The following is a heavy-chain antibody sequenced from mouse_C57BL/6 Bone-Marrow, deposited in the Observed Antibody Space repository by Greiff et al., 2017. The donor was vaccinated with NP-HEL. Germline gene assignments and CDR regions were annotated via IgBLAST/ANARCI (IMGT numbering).Heavy chain of an antibody. CDR3: ARSYGSSFYFDY. CDR2: IYYSGTI. CDR1: GISITTGNYR. V-gene: IGHV3-5*01. D-gene: IGHD1-1*01. J-gene: IGHJ2*01. Sequence: VQLKESGPGLVKPSQTVFLTCTVTGISITTGNYRWSWIRQFPGNNLEWIGYIYYSGTITYNPSLTSRTTITRDTPKNQFFLEMNSLTAEDTATDYCARSYGSSFYFDYWGQGTTLTVSS.